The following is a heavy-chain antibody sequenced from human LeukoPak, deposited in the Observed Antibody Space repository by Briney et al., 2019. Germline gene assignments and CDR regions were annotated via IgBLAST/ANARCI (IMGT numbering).Heavy chain of an antibody. CDR2: IYTSGST. CDR1: GGSISSYY. V-gene: IGHV4-4*07. Sequence: SETLSLTCTVSGGSISSYYWSWIRQPAGKGLEWIGRIYTSGSTNCNPSLKSRVTMSVDTSKNQFSLKLNSVTAADTAVYYCARTVDSSGFSCFQFWGQGTLVTVSS. CDR3: ARTVDSSGFSCFQF. J-gene: IGHJ1*01. D-gene: IGHD3-22*01.